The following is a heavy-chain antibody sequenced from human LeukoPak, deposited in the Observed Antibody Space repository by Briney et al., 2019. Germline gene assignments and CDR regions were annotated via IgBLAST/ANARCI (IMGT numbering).Heavy chain of an antibody. CDR3: ARDAMVRGVISRWDY. V-gene: IGHV3-48*03. Sequence: PGGSLRLSCAASGFTFSSYEMNWVRQAPGKGLEWVSYISSSGSTIYHADSVKGRFTIPRDNAKNSLYLQMNSLRAEDTAVYYCARDAMVRGVISRWDYWGQGTLVTVSS. J-gene: IGHJ4*02. D-gene: IGHD3-10*01. CDR1: GFTFSSYE. CDR2: ISSSGSTI.